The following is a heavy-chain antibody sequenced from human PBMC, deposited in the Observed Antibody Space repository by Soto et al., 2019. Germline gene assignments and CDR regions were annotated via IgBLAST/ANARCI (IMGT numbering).Heavy chain of an antibody. Sequence: SETLSLTCAVYGGSFSGYYWSWIRQPPGKGLEWIGEINHSGSTNYNPSLKSRVTISVDTSKNQFSLKLSSVTAADTAVYYCARGRRDIGVVPAAVGYRYWGQGTLVTGSS. CDR3: ARGRRDIGVVPAAVGYRY. J-gene: IGHJ4*02. CDR2: INHSGST. D-gene: IGHD2-2*01. CDR1: GGSFSGYY. V-gene: IGHV4-34*01.